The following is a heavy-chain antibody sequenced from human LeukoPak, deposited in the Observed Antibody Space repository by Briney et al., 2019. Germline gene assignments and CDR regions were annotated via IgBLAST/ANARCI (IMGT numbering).Heavy chain of an antibody. J-gene: IGHJ4*02. D-gene: IGHD2-2*01. CDR1: GGSFSGYY. Sequence: SETLSLTCAVYGGSFSGYYWSWIRQPPGKGLEWIGYIYYSGSTNYNPSLKSRVTISVDTSKNQFSLKLSSVTAADTAVYYCARGLDIVVVPAAAAFDYWGQGTLVTVSS. V-gene: IGHV4-59*12. CDR2: IYYSGST. CDR3: ARGLDIVVVPAAAAFDY.